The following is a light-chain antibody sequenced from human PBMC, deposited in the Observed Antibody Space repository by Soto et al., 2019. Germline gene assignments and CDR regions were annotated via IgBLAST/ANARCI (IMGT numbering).Light chain of an antibody. CDR1: SSDVGGYNY. J-gene: IGLJ1*01. Sequence: QSVLTQPASVSGSPGQSITISCTGTSSDVGGYNYVSWYQQHPVKAPKLMIYDVTNRPSGVSDRFSGSKSGNTASLTISGLHAEDEADYYCSSYTSSSTPYVCGTGTKVTVL. CDR2: DVT. CDR3: SSYTSSSTPYV. V-gene: IGLV2-14*01.